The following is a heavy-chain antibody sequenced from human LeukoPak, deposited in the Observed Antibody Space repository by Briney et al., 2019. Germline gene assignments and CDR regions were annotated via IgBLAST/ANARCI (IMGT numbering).Heavy chain of an antibody. D-gene: IGHD2-2*01. J-gene: IGHJ4*02. V-gene: IGHV3-48*01. CDR2: ISSSSSTI. CDR1: GFTFSSYS. CDR3: AREYCSSTSSLYDY. Sequence: GGSLRLSCAASGFTFSSYSMNWVRQAPGKGLEWVSYISSSSSTIYYADSVKGRFTISRDKAKNSLYLQMNSLRAEDTAVYYCAREYCSSTSSLYDYWGQGTLVTVSS.